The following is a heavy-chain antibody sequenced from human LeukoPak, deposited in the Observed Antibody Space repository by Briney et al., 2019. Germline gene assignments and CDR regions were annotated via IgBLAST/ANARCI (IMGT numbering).Heavy chain of an antibody. Sequence: SQTLTLTCAISGESVSSTGASWNWIRQSPSRGLEWLGRTYYRSQWYYEYALSVKSRIIVAPDTSKNQFSLQLNSVTPEDTAVYYCVRGNYNFDYWGQGSLVTVSS. CDR3: VRGNYNFDY. D-gene: IGHD5-24*01. V-gene: IGHV6-1*01. J-gene: IGHJ4*02. CDR1: GESVSSTGAS. CDR2: TYYRSQWYY.